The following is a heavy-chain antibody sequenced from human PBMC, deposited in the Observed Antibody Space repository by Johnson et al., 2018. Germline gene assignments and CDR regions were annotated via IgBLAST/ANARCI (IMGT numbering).Heavy chain of an antibody. V-gene: IGHV3-30*18. CDR3: AKDDAEDGAFDI. CDR2: ISSNGSNK. D-gene: IGHD5-24*01. CDR1: RFSFRNYG. Sequence: QVQLVQSGGDVVQXGRSLRVXCAASRFSFRNYGMHWVRQAPGEGLEWVAVISSNGSNKKYADSVKGRFTISRDNSKNTLYLQMNSLRDGDTAVYYCAKDDAEDGAFDIWGQGTMVTVSS. J-gene: IGHJ3*02.